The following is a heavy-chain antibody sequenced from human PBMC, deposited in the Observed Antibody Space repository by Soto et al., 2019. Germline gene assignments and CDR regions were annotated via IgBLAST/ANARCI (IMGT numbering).Heavy chain of an antibody. CDR2: IFPDDSDI. D-gene: IGHD1-1*01. V-gene: IGHV5-51*01. Sequence: PGESLKISCKASGYSFNRYWIGWVRQMPGQGLVWMGVIFPDDSDIRHSPAFRGQVTISADKSINTVYLQYTGLKASDTATYYCARRISWYYFDSWGQGTPVTVSS. J-gene: IGHJ4*02. CDR1: GYSFNRYW. CDR3: ARRISWYYFDS.